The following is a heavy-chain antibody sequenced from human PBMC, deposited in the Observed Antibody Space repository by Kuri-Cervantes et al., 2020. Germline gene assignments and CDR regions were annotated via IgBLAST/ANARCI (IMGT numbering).Heavy chain of an antibody. CDR1: GFSLSTSGVG. D-gene: IGHD4-17*01. CDR2: IYWDDDK. J-gene: IGHJ2*01. CDR3: ARIYDGGDYIYWYFDL. Sequence: SGPTLVKPTQTLTVTCTFSGFSLSTSGVGVGWIRQPPGKALEWLALIYWDDDKRYSPSLKSRLTISKDTSKSQVVLTMTNMDPVDTATYYCARIYDGGDYIYWYFDLWGRGTLVTVSS. V-gene: IGHV2-5*02.